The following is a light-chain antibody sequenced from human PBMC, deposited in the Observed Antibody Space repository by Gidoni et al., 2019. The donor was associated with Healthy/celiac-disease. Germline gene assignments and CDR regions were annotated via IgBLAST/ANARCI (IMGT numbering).Light chain of an antibody. V-gene: IGLV2-14*03. Sequence: GTSSDVGGYNYVSWYQQHPGKAPKLMIYDVSNRPSGVSNRFSGSKSGNTASLTISGLQAEDEADYYCSSYTSSSTLVFGGGTKLTVL. CDR3: SSYTSSSTLV. CDR1: SSDVGGYNY. CDR2: DVS. J-gene: IGLJ2*01.